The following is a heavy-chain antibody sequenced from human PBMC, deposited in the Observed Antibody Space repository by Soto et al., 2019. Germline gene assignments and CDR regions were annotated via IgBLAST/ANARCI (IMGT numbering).Heavy chain of an antibody. V-gene: IGHV3-9*01. D-gene: IGHD3-16*01. J-gene: IGHJ4*02. CDR2: ISWNSGSI. Sequence: EVQLVESGGGLVQPGRSLRLSCAASGFTFDDYAMHWVRQAPGKGLEWVSGISWNSGSIGYADSVKGRFTISRDNAKNSLYLQMNSLRAEDTAWYYCANFTLGQLDYWGQGTLVTVSS. CDR3: ANFTLGQLDY. CDR1: GFTFDDYA.